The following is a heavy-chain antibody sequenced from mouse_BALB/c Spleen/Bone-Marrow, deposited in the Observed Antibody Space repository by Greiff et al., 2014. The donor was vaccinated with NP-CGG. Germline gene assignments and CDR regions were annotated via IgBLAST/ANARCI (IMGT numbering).Heavy chain of an antibody. D-gene: IGHD1-2*01. CDR1: GFNIKDTY. CDR3: ATSTAGFAY. J-gene: IGHJ3*01. CDR2: IDPANGNT. Sequence: EVQLQQSGAELVKPGASVKLSCTASGFNIKDTYMHWVKQRPEQGLEWIGRIDPANGNTKYDPKLQGKATITADTSSNTAYLQLSSLTSEDTAVYYCATSTAGFAYWGQGTLVTVSA. V-gene: IGHV14-3*02.